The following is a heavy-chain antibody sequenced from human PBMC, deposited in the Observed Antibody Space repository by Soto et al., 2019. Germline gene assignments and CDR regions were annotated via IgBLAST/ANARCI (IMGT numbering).Heavy chain of an antibody. CDR3: ARSLASYGDLDL. CDR1: GFTFSSYG. Sequence: QEQLVESGGGVVQPGKSLRLSCRASGFTFSSYGMYWFRQNPGKGLEWVAVIWSDGTNKDIADSVKGRFIISRDNPKSTLYLEMNTLGVEDTGVYDCARSLASYGDLDLWGRGTLVTVSS. D-gene: IGHD5-18*01. V-gene: IGHV3-33*01. J-gene: IGHJ5*02. CDR2: IWSDGTNK.